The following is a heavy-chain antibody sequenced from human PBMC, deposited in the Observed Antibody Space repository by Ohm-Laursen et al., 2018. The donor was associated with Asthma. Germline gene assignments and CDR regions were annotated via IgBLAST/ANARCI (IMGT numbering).Heavy chain of an antibody. D-gene: IGHD4-17*01. CDR2: IFHSGSA. V-gene: IGHV4-31*03. J-gene: IGHJ5*01. Sequence: TLSLTCIVSGGAINRGGYYWSWIRQHPGKGLEYIGYIFHSGSAYYNPSLKSRVTISLDTSNIKFSLELSSVTAADTAVYYCARYTTAVTFDSWGEGTLVTVSS. CDR1: GGAINRGGYY. CDR3: ARYTTAVTFDS.